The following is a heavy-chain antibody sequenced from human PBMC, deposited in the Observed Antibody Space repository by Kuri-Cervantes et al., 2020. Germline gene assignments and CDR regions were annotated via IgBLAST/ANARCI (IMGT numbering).Heavy chain of an antibody. CDR2: IYYSGST. V-gene: IGHV4-39*07. D-gene: IGHD1-14*01. J-gene: IGHJ4*02. Sequence: GSLRLSCTVSGGSISSSSYYWGWIRQPPGKGLEWIGSIYYSGSTYYNPSLKSRVTIPVDTSKNQFSLKLSSVTAADTAVYYCARETTGLADYWGQGTLVTVSS. CDR1: GGSISSSSYY. CDR3: ARETTGLADY.